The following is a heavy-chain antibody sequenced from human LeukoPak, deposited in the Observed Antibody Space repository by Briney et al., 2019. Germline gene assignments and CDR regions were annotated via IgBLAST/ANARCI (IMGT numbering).Heavy chain of an antibody. D-gene: IGHD5-24*01. CDR1: GFSFSTYW. CDR3: ATSRFVEMATY. V-gene: IGHV3-7*01. J-gene: IGHJ4*02. Sequence: AGGSLRLSCATSGFSFSTYWMTWVRQAPGKGLEWVANIKPDGSEKYYVDSVKGRFTIARDNTKNTLYLQMNSLRAEDTAVYYCATSRFVEMATYWGQGTLVTVSS. CDR2: IKPDGSEK.